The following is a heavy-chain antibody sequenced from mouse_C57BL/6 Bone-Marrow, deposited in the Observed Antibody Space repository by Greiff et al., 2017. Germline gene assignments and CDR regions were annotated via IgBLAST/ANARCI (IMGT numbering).Heavy chain of an antibody. Sequence: QVQLKQSGPGLVQPSQSLSITCTVSGFSLTSYGVHWVRQPPGKGLEWLGVIWSGGSTDYNAAFISRLSISKDNSKSKVFFKMNSLQADDTAIYYCSKMNWAWFAYWGQGTLVTVSA. J-gene: IGHJ3*01. CDR3: SKMNWAWFAY. CDR2: IWSGGST. CDR1: GFSLTSYG. D-gene: IGHD4-1*01. V-gene: IGHV2-4*01.